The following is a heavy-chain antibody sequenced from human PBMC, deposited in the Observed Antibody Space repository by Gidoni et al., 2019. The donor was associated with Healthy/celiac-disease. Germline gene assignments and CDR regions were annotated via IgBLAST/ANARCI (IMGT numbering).Heavy chain of an antibody. Sequence: QVQLVESGGGVVQPGRSLRLPCAASGFTFSSSGRHWVRQAPGKGLEWVAVIAYDGSNKYYADSVKGRFTISRDNSKNTLYLQMNSLRAEDTAVYYCAKEGDIVVVPAAPTGMDVWGQGTTVTVSS. V-gene: IGHV3-30*18. CDR2: IAYDGSNK. CDR3: AKEGDIVVVPAAPTGMDV. D-gene: IGHD2-2*01. CDR1: GFTFSSSG. J-gene: IGHJ6*02.